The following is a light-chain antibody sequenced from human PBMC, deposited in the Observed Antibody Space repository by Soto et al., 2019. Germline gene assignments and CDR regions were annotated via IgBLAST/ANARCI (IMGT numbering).Light chain of an antibody. CDR3: SSYTGNSFV. CDR2: SVS. CDR1: SSDIGAYDH. V-gene: IGLV2-14*01. J-gene: IGLJ1*01. Sequence: QSVLTQPASVSGSPGQSITISCSGTSSDIGAYDHVAWFQQFPGKTPKLVIYSVSNRPSGVSYRFSGSKSGNTASLTISGLQADDEADYYCSSYTGNSFVFGTGTKLTVL.